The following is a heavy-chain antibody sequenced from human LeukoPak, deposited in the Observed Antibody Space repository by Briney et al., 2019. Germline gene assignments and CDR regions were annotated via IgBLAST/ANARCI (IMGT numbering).Heavy chain of an antibody. CDR3: ARDYSSSSHHLDY. Sequence: GASVKVSCKASGGTFSSYAISWVRQAPGQGLEWMGRIIPILGIANYAQKFQGRVTITADKSTSTAYMELSRLRSDDTAVYYCARDYSSSSHHLDYWGQGTLVTVSS. CDR1: GGTFSSYA. CDR2: IIPILGIA. J-gene: IGHJ4*02. V-gene: IGHV1-69*04. D-gene: IGHD6-6*01.